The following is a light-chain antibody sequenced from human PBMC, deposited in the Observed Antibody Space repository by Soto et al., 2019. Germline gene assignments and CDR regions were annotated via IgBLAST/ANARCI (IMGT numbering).Light chain of an antibody. CDR3: CSYAGSSTYV. CDR1: SSDVGNYNL. Sequence: SVLPQSASLSGSPGQSITISCTGTSSDVGNYNLVSWYQQHPGKAPKLMIYEDSKRPSGVSNRFSGSKSGNTASLTISGLQAEDEGDYYCCSYAGSSTYVFGTGTKVTVL. V-gene: IGLV2-23*01. J-gene: IGLJ1*01. CDR2: EDS.